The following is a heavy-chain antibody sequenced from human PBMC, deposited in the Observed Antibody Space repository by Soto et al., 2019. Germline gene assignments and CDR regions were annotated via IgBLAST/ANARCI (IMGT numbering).Heavy chain of an antibody. CDR2: VYYTGST. CDR1: GGSISNFY. D-gene: IGHD3-16*01. J-gene: IGHJ6*03. CDR3: ARTVLGPDLCVYSFVDYYYYMDV. V-gene: IGHV4-59*08. Sequence: PSETLSLTCTVSGGSISNFYWSWIRQPPGKGLEWIGYVYYTGSTSYNPSLKRRVTFSADSSRGQFSLRLNSVTAADTAVYYCARTVLGPDLCVYSFVDYYYYMDVWGQGTTVTVFS.